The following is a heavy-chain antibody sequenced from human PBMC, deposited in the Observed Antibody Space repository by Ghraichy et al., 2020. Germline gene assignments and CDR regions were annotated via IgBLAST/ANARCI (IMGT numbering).Heavy chain of an antibody. CDR3: ARAKLKRVWSGYYDNWFDP. V-gene: IGHV1-69*04. J-gene: IGHJ5*02. D-gene: IGHD3-3*01. CDR1: GGTFSSYA. Sequence: SVKVSCKASGGTFSSYAISWVRQAPGQGLEWMGRIIPILGIANYAQKFQGRVTITADKSTSTAYMELSSLRSEDTAVYYCARAKLKRVWSGYYDNWFDPWGQGTLVTVSS. CDR2: IIPILGIA.